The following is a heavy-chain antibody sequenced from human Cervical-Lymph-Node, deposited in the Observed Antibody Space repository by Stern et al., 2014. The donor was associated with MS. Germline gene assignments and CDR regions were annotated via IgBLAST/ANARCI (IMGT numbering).Heavy chain of an antibody. V-gene: IGHV3-66*02. CDR2: VYSGGVT. Sequence: QLVQSGGNLVQPGGSLRLSCAASGFTVSTNYMSWVRQAPGTGLEGVSIVYSGGVTRYADSVRGRFTISRDSSRNTLYLQMNSLRGEDTAVYYCATSPSLGYWGRGTLVTVSS. CDR3: ATSPSLGY. D-gene: IGHD6-6*01. CDR1: GFTVSTNY. J-gene: IGHJ4*02.